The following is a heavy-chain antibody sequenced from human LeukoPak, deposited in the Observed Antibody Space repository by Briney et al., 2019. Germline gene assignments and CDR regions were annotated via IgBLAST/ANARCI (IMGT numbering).Heavy chain of an antibody. D-gene: IGHD3-22*01. CDR1: GFTFSSYN. Sequence: GGSLRLSCAASGFTFSSYNMNWVRQAPGKGLEWVSYLSSSSSTIYYADSVKGRFTISRDNAKNSLYLQMNSLRAEDTAVYYCAKDQKCYYDSSGYHWGQGTLVTVSS. CDR2: LSSSSSTI. V-gene: IGHV3-48*01. J-gene: IGHJ4*02. CDR3: AKDQKCYYDSSGYH.